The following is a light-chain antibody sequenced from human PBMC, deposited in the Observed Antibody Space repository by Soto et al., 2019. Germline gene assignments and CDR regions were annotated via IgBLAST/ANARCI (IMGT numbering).Light chain of an antibody. CDR3: QQTSSFPLT. CDR2: AAS. V-gene: IGKV1-27*01. Sequence: DIQMTQSPSSLSASVGDTVTITCRASQGISSYLAWYQQKPGKVPKLLIYAASTLQSGVPSRFSGSASGTDFTLTISSLQPEDVGTYYCQQTSSFPLTFGGGTKVEIK. CDR1: QGISSY. J-gene: IGKJ4*01.